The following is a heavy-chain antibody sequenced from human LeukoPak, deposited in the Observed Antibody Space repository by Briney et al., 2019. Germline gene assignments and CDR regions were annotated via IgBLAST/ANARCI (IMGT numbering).Heavy chain of an antibody. V-gene: IGHV4-34*01. CDR1: GGSFSGYY. CDR3: ARGAYSSGWYRQRDYYFDY. D-gene: IGHD6-19*01. CDR2: INHSGST. Sequence: SETLSLTCAVYGGSFSGYYWSWIRQPPGKGLERIGEINHSGSTNYNPSLKSRVTISVDTSKNQFSLKLSSVTAADTAVYYCARGAYSSGWYRQRDYYFDYWGQGTLVTVSS. J-gene: IGHJ4*02.